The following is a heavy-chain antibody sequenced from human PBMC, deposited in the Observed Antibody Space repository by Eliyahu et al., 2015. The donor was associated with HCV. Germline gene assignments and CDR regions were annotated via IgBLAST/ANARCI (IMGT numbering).Heavy chain of an antibody. Sequence: QVQLQQWGAGLLKPSETLSLTCAVYGGSFSGYYWGWIRQPPGXGLEWIGEVNHRGSKPYTPXLKSRAAISEDTSKNQFTLKLRSVTAADTAVYYCARSLPCSSTTCYKDRAYLEHWVQGTLVSVSS. CDR3: ARSLPCSSTTCYKDRAYLEH. V-gene: IGHV4-34*02. CDR1: GGSFSGYY. J-gene: IGHJ1*01. CDR2: VNHRGSK. D-gene: IGHD2-2*02.